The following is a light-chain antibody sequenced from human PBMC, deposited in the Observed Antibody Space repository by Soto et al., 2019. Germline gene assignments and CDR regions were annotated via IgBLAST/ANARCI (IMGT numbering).Light chain of an antibody. J-gene: IGLJ1*01. CDR3: QSYDSSLSGYV. V-gene: IGLV1-40*01. CDR2: ENN. Sequence: QAVVTQPPSVSEAPGQRVTISCTGSSSNIGAGYEAHWYQQVPGTAPKLLIYENNNRPSGVPDRFSGYKSGTSASLAITGLQAEDEAEYYCQSYDSSLSGYVFGTGTKLTVL. CDR1: SSNIGAGYE.